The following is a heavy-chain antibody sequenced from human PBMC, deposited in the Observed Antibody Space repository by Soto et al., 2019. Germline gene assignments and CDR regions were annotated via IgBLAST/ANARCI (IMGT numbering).Heavy chain of an antibody. CDR3: ARAVALPGLFYFDY. D-gene: IGHD1-1*01. V-gene: IGHV4-4*02. CDR2: ICNSGSA. CDR1: GGSISTAHS. Sequence: QVQLHESGPGLVKPSGTLSLTCAVSGGSISTAHSWSWVRQTPGKGLEWIAEICNSGSANYNPSLKSRVTISVDKSKNQFSLKLISVTAADTAIYFCARAVALPGLFYFDYWGQGTLVTVSS. J-gene: IGHJ4*02.